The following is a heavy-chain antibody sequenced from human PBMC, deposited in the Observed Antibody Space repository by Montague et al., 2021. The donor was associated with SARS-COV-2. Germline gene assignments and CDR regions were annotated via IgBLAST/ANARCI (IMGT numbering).Heavy chain of an antibody. J-gene: IGHJ4*02. CDR3: ARREYSYGWGD. CDR1: GGPISGSSDY. V-gene: IGHV4-39*01. Sequence: SETLSLTCTVTGGPISGSSDYWGWIRQSPGKGLEWIASVDYSGNTYYSPSLKSRLTISVDTSKNQFSLKLNSVTAADTVLYYCARREYSYGWGDWGQGTLVTVSS. D-gene: IGHD5-18*01. CDR2: VDYSGNT.